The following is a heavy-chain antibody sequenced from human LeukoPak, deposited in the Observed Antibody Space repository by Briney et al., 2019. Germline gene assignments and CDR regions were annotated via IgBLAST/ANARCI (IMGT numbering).Heavy chain of an antibody. CDR1: GGSISSYY. CDR3: ARDLGGARGY. D-gene: IGHD3-10*01. CDR2: IYYSGST. V-gene: IGHV4-59*12. Sequence: KPSETLSLTCTVSGGSISSYYWSWIRQPPGKGLEWIGYIYYSGSTNYNPSLKSRVTISVDTSKNQFSLKLSSVTAADTAVYYCARDLGGARGYWGQGTLVTVSS. J-gene: IGHJ4*02.